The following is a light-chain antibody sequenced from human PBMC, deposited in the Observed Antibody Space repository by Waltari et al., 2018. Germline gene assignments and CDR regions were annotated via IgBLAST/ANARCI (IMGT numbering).Light chain of an antibody. CDR1: GDNVGKHG. V-gene: IGLV10-54*04. CDR3: SAWDDGLKVYV. Sequence: QAGLTQPPSVSKGLAQTATLTCTGNGDNVGKHGATWLQQFRGHPPKPLSSRNDTRPSWISQRCSASKSGTTASLTITGLQPEDEADYYCSAWDDGLKVYVFGPGTKVTVL. J-gene: IGLJ1*01. CDR2: RND.